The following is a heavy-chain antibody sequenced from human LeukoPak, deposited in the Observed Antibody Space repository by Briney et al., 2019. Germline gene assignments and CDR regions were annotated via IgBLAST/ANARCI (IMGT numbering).Heavy chain of an antibody. CDR1: GFTVSFNY. CDR2: IYSGGST. J-gene: IGHJ6*03. Sequence: GGSLILSCAASGFTVSFNYMSWVRQAPGKGLEWISVIYSGGSTYYADSVKGRFTISRDDSKNTLYLQMNSLRAEDTAIYYCARAQWRTYSYYYMDVWGKGTTVTVSS. D-gene: IGHD6-19*01. V-gene: IGHV3-53*01. CDR3: ARAQWRTYSYYYMDV.